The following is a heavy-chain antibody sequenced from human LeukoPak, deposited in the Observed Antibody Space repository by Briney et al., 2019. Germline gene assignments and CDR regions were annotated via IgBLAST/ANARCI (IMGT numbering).Heavy chain of an antibody. CDR2: IRGSGGST. V-gene: IGHV3-23*01. CDR3: AKQEITMLRRGIDY. CDR1: GFTFSSYA. J-gene: IGHJ4*02. Sequence: GGSLRLSCAASGFTFSSYAMSWVRQAPGKGLEWVSAIRGSGGSTYYPDSVRGRFTISRDNSKNTLYLQMNSLRAEDTAVYYCAKQEITMLRRGIDYWGQGTLVTVSS. D-gene: IGHD3-10*01.